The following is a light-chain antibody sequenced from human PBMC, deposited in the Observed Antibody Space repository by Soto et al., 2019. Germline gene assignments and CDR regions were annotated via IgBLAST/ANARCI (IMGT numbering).Light chain of an antibody. Sequence: DIVLTQSPGTLSLSPGERATLSCRASQSVRSRYLAWYQQKAGQAPRLLIYDSSRRATGIPDRFSGSGSGTDFTLTISRVEPEDFAVYYCQQYGSSVTFGGGTKVEIK. CDR1: QSVRSRY. CDR3: QQYGSSVT. V-gene: IGKV3-20*01. J-gene: IGKJ4*01. CDR2: DSS.